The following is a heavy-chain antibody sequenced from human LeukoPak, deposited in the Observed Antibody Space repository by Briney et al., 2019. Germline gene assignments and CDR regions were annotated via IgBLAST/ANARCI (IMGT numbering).Heavy chain of an antibody. V-gene: IGHV3-73*01. CDR2: ITIKANSYAT. CDR3: TRHGDYYGSGSYSRDV. Sequence: PRRSLRLSCAASGLTFSGSAMHWVRQASGKVLEWVGCITIKANSYATTYAASVKGRFTISRDDSKNTAYPQINSLKTEDTAVYYCTRHGDYYGSGSYSRDVWGKGTTVTVSS. CDR1: GLTFSGSA. J-gene: IGHJ6*04. D-gene: IGHD3-10*01.